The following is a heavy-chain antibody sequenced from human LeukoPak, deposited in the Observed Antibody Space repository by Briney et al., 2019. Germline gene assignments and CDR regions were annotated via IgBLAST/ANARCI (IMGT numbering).Heavy chain of an antibody. J-gene: IGHJ2*01. CDR3: ARDAKGPSAWYFGL. CDR1: GLSLSRYG. CDR2: IWSDGSEK. Sequence: GGFLTLSCAASGLSLSRYGMHGVRGAPVQGLDWLEVIWSDGSEKYYADSVKDRFTISRDNPKNTLYLQMNSLRAEDSAVYFCARDAKGPSAWYFGLWGRGTLVTVSS. V-gene: IGHV3-33*01.